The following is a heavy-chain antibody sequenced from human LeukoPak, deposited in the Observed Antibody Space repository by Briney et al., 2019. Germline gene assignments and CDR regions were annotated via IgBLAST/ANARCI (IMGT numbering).Heavy chain of an antibody. CDR2: ISSSSSTI. CDR3: ARDRGGSYSTIDY. D-gene: IGHD1-26*01. V-gene: IGHV3-48*04. CDR1: GFTFSSYS. Sequence: GGSLRLSCAASGFTFSSYSMNWVRQAPGKGLEWVSFISSSSSTIYYADSVKGRFTISRDNAKNSLYLQMNSLRAEDTAVYCCARDRGGSYSTIDYWGQGTLVTVSS. J-gene: IGHJ4*02.